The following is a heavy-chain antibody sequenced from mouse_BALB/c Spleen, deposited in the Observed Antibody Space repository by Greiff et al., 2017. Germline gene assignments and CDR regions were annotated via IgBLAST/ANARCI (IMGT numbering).Heavy chain of an antibody. V-gene: IGHV1-5*01. CDR1: GYTFTSYW. D-gene: IGHD1-1*01. CDR3: AFTTVVATRYAMDY. J-gene: IGHJ4*01. CDR2: IYPGNSDT. Sequence: EVQVVESGTVLARPGASVKMSCKASGYTFTSYWMHWVKQRPGQGLEWIGAIYPGNSDTSYNQKFKGKAKLTAVTSTSTAYMELSSLTNEDSAVYYCAFTTVVATRYAMDYWGQGTSVTVSS.